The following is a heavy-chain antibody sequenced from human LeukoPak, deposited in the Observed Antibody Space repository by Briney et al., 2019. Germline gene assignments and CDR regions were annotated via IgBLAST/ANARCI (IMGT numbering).Heavy chain of an antibody. CDR1: GYSFTGYY. V-gene: IGHV1-2*02. Sequence: ASVKVSCKPSGYSFTGYYMHWVRQAPGQGLEWMGWINPNSGGTNYAQKFQDRVTMTRDTSISTAYMELSRLRADDAAVYYCARDLEVRGVLYYFDYWGQGTLVTVSS. J-gene: IGHJ4*02. D-gene: IGHD3-10*01. CDR3: ARDLEVRGVLYYFDY. CDR2: INPNSGGT.